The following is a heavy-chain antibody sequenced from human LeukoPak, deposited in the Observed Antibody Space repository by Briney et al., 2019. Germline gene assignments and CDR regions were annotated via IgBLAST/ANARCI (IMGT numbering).Heavy chain of an antibody. V-gene: IGHV3-11*01. CDR2: ISSSGSTI. CDR3: APVREAPVVPPR. Sequence: PGGSLRLSCAASGFTFSDYYMSWIRQAPGKGLEWVSYISSSGSTIYYADSVKGRFTISRDNAKNSLYLQMNSLRAEDTAVYYCAPVREAPVVPPRWGQGTLVIVSS. J-gene: IGHJ1*01. CDR1: GFTFSDYY. D-gene: IGHD2-2*01.